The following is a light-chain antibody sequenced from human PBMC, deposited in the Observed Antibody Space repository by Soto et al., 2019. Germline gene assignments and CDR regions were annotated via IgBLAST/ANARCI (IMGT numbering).Light chain of an antibody. CDR2: DAS. V-gene: IGKV1-5*01. CDR3: QQYNSYPWT. Sequence: DIHMTQSPSTLSASVLDLVSITVLASQSISSWLAWYQQKPGKAPKLLIYDASSLESGVPSRFSGSGSGTEFTLTITSLQPHDFATYYCQQYNSYPWTFGQGTKVDI. CDR1: QSISSW. J-gene: IGKJ1*01.